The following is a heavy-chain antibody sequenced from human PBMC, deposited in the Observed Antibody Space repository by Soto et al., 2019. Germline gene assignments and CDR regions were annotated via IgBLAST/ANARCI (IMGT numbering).Heavy chain of an antibody. CDR2: IYSGGGT. J-gene: IGHJ5*02. CDR3: ARSLSRTNYADYFDP. D-gene: IGHD4-17*01. CDR1: GFTVSNNY. V-gene: IGHV3-66*01. Sequence: GGSLRLSCAASGFTVSNNYMSWVRQAPGKGLEYVSVIYSGGGTYYADSVKGRFTISRDSSKNTLYLQMDSLGAEDTAVYYCARSLSRTNYADYFDPCVHGTLV.